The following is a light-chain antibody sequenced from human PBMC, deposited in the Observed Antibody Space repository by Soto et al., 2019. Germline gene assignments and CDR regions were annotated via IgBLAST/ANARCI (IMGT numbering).Light chain of an antibody. Sequence: EIVMTQSPASLSVSPGERATLSCRASQSVGINLVWFQQKPGQAPRLLIHGASTRVTGIPARFSGSGSGTEFTLTISSLQSEDFAVYYCLQYNNWPWTFGRGTKVEIK. CDR2: GAS. CDR1: QSVGIN. CDR3: LQYNNWPWT. V-gene: IGKV3-15*01. J-gene: IGKJ1*01.